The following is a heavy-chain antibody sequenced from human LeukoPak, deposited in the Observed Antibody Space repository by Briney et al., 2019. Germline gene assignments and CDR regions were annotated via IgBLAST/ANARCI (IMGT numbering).Heavy chain of an antibody. J-gene: IGHJ4*02. CDR2: INHSGST. D-gene: IGHD3-22*01. CDR1: GGSISSGDYY. V-gene: IGHV4-39*07. CDR3: ARGRRAYYDSSGYYYE. Sequence: SETLSLTCTVSGGSISSGDYYWSWIRQPPGKGPEWIGEINHSGSTNYNPSLKSRVTISVDTSKNQFSLKLSSVTAADTAVYYCARGRRAYYDSSGYYYEWGQGTLVTVSS.